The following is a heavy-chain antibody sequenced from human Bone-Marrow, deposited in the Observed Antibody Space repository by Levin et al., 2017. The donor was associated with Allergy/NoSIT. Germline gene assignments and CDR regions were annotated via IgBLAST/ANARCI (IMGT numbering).Heavy chain of an antibody. CDR2: IYPGDSDT. CDR1: GYSFTSYW. V-gene: IGHV5-51*01. J-gene: IGHJ1*01. Sequence: GESLKISCKGSGYSFTSYWIGWVRQMPGKGLEWMGIIYPGDSDTRYSPSFQGQVTISADKSISTAYLQWSSLKASDTAMYYCARRGSSGWYGVGYFQHWGQAPWSPSPQ. D-gene: IGHD6-19*01. CDR3: ARRGSSGWYGVGYFQH.